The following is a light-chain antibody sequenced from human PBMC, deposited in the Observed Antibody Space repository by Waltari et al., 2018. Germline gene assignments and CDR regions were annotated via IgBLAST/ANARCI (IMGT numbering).Light chain of an antibody. CDR3: QHYVRLPVT. Sequence: EIVLTQSPVTLSLSPGERATLSCRASQVVSSSFLAWYQQKPGQAPRLVISGASSRATGIPDRFSGSGSGTDFSLTISRLEPEDFAVYYCQHYVRLPVTFGRGTKVEIK. V-gene: IGKV3-20*01. CDR1: QVVSSSF. J-gene: IGKJ4*02. CDR2: GAS.